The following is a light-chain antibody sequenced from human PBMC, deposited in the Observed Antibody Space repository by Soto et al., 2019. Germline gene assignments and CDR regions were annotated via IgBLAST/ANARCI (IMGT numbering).Light chain of an antibody. Sequence: DIQMTQSPSSLSASVGDRVTITCRASQSISSYLNWYQQKPGKAPKLLIYAASSLQSGVPSRFSGSGSGTDFTLPISSLQPEDFANYYCQQSYSTPPYTFGQGTKVDIK. J-gene: IGKJ2*01. V-gene: IGKV1-39*01. CDR1: QSISSY. CDR3: QQSYSTPPYT. CDR2: AAS.